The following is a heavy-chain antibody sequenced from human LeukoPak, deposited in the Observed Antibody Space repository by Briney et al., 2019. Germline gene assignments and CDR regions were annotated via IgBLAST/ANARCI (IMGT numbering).Heavy chain of an antibody. CDR3: ARIGYSSTFDY. CDR1: GYTFTGYY. J-gene: IGHJ4*02. D-gene: IGHD6-13*01. V-gene: IGHV1-2*02. Sequence: ASVKVSCKASGYTFTGYYLHWVRQAPGQGLEWMGWINANTGGTNYAQKFQGKFTMTRDTSITTVYMELNRLAFDDTAVYFCARIGYSSTFDYWGQGTLVTVSS. CDR2: INANTGGT.